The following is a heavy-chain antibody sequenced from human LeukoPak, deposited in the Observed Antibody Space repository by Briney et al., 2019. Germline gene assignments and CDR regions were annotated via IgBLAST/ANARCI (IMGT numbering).Heavy chain of an antibody. Sequence: ASVKVSCKASGYTFTGYYMHRVRQAPGQGLEWMVWINPNSGGTNYAQKFQGRVTMTRDTSISTAYMELSRLRSDDTAVYYCAIEGVTTPNYYYYYGMDVWGQGTTVTVSS. D-gene: IGHD4-17*01. CDR1: GYTFTGYY. CDR3: AIEGVTTPNYYYYYGMDV. CDR2: INPNSGGT. J-gene: IGHJ6*02. V-gene: IGHV1-2*02.